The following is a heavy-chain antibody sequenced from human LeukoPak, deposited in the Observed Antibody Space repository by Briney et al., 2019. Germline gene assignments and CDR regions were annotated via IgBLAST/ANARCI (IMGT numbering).Heavy chain of an antibody. CDR1: GGSISSDY. J-gene: IGHJ4*02. Sequence: SETLSLTCTVSGGSISSDYWSWIRQPPGKGLEWIGYIYYSGSTNYNPSLKSRVTISVDTSKNQFSLKLSSVTAADTAVYYCARTQYCSSTSCYLDYWGQGTLVTVSS. D-gene: IGHD2-2*01. V-gene: IGHV4-59*08. CDR3: ARTQYCSSTSCYLDY. CDR2: IYYSGST.